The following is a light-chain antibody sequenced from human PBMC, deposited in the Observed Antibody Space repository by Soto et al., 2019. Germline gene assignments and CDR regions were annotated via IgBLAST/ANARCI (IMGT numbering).Light chain of an antibody. Sequence: QSVLTQPPSASGSPGQSVTISCTGTSTDVGAFNYVSWYQQHPVKAPKLLIYEVSNRPSGVPDRFSGSKSGTTASLTVSGLQDEDESYYYCSANAGSNALVFGGGAKLTVL. V-gene: IGLV2-8*01. CDR1: STDVGAFNY. CDR2: EVS. CDR3: SANAGSNALV. J-gene: IGLJ2*01.